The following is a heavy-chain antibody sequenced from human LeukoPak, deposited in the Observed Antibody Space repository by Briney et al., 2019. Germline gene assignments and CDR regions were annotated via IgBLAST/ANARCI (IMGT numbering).Heavy chain of an antibody. CDR1: GFTFGNYF. CDR2: MSGSGGEI. Sequence: GGSLRLSCAASGFTFGNYFMNWFRQAPGKGREWVSVMSGSGGEIHYADSVKGRFTISRDNSKNILSLQMNSLRVEDTAVYCCAQYGQRLPEYWGQGALVTVSS. V-gene: IGHV3-23*01. D-gene: IGHD2-21*02. J-gene: IGHJ4*02. CDR3: AQYGQRLPEY.